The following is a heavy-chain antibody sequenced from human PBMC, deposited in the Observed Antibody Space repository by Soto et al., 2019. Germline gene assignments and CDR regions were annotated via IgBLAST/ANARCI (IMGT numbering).Heavy chain of an antibody. Sequence: ASVKVSCKASGYTFTSYGISWVRQAPGQGLEWMGWISAYNGNTNYAQKLQGRVTMTTDTSTSTAYMELRSLRSDDTAVYYCARVPWSGFGENWFDPWGQGTLVTVSS. CDR1: GYTFTSYG. CDR2: ISAYNGNT. D-gene: IGHD3-10*01. J-gene: IGHJ5*02. CDR3: ARVPWSGFGENWFDP. V-gene: IGHV1-18*01.